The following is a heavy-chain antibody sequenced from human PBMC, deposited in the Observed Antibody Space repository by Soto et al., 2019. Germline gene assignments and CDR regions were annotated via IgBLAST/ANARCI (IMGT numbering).Heavy chain of an antibody. CDR2: ISPHNFNT. CDR1: RYTFTRCY. D-gene: IGHD3-9*01. V-gene: IGHV1-18*01. Sequence: ASGKVSGMGSRYTFTRCYITWLLEALQQDVDCRGAISPHNFNTNYAQKFRGRVTLTTEKSTNTAYMDLRSLTSDDTAVYYCARDEGGYDILTGYYKAHHFDYWGQGVPVTVSS. CDR3: ARDEGGYDILTGYYKAHHFDY. J-gene: IGHJ4*02.